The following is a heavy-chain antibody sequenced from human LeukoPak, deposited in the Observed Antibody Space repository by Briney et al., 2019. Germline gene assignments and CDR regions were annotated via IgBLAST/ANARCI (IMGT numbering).Heavy chain of an antibody. V-gene: IGHV3-21*01. D-gene: IGHD6-19*01. J-gene: IGHJ6*02. Sequence: GGSLRLSCAASGFTFSIHRMNWVRQAPGKGLEWLAFINGSSTYIYYADSVKGRFTISRDNAKNSLYLQMNSLRAEDTAVYYCARDQIYSIGDGMDVWGQGTTVTVSS. CDR2: INGSSTYI. CDR1: GFTFSIHR. CDR3: ARDQIYSIGDGMDV.